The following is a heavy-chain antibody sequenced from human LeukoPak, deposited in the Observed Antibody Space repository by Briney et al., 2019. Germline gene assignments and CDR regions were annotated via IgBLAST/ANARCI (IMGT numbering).Heavy chain of an antibody. D-gene: IGHD2-21*01. V-gene: IGHV3-7*01. J-gene: IGHJ4*02. CDR3: ARGGLDWDY. CDR1: GFTFSNYW. Sequence: GGSLRLSCAASGFTFSNYWMSWVRQAPGKGLEWVTNIKHDESEKNYVESVKGRFTISRDNAHNSLYLQMNSLRVEDTAVYYCARGGLDWDYWGQGTLVTVSS. CDR2: IKHDESEK.